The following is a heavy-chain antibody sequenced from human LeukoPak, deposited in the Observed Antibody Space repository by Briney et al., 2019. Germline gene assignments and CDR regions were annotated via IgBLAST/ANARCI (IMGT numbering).Heavy chain of an antibody. CDR3: AREGRDYGGNSDPFDY. CDR2: ISSSGSTI. Sequence: PGGSLRLSCAASGFTVSRNYMSWIRQAPGKGLEWVSYISSSGSTIYYADSVKGRFTISRDNAKNSLYLQMNSLRAEDTAVYYCAREGRDYGGNSDPFDYWGQGTLVTVSS. V-gene: IGHV3-11*04. D-gene: IGHD4-23*01. J-gene: IGHJ4*02. CDR1: GFTVSRNY.